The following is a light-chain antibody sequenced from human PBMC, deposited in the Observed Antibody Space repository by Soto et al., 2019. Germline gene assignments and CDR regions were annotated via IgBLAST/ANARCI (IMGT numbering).Light chain of an antibody. CDR2: AAS. V-gene: IGKV1-39*01. Sequence: DIQMTQSPSSLSASVGDRVTITCRASHSISSYLNWYQQKPGKAPKLLIYAASSLQSGVPSRFSGRGSRTEFTLTISSLQPEDVATYYCQQSYSTLPYTFGQGTKLEIK. J-gene: IGKJ2*01. CDR1: HSISSY. CDR3: QQSYSTLPYT.